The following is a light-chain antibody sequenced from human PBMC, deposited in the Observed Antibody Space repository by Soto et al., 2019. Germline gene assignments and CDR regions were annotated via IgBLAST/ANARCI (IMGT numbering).Light chain of an antibody. J-gene: IGKJ1*01. CDR2: ATS. V-gene: IGKV1-39*01. CDR3: QQSYSTGWT. Sequence: DIQMTQSPSSLSASVGDRVTITCRASQPIDSFLNWYQQKPGKAPKLLIYATSNLQSGVPSRFSGGGSGTHFTLTISTLQPEDFATYYCQQSYSTGWTFGHGTMVEMK. CDR1: QPIDSF.